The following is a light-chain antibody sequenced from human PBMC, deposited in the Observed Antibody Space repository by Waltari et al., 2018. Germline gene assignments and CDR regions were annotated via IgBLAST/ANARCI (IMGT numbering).Light chain of an antibody. V-gene: IGKV4-1*01. CDR3: QQYFDIQWT. CDR1: QPVLVTSYNKHY. CDR2: WAS. Sequence: DIVLTQSPDALTVALGARAALNSNPSQPVLVTSYNKHYLAWYRQKAGQPPEALIYWASTRVSGVPDRFSGSGTGTEFTLTNSSLQPEDVAIYYCQQYFDIQWTFGQGTKVEIK. J-gene: IGKJ1*01.